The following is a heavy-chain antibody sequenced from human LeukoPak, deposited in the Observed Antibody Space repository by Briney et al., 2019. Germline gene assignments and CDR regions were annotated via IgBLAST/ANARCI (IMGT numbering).Heavy chain of an antibody. V-gene: IGHV3-23*01. J-gene: IGHJ4*02. Sequence: PGGSLRLSRAASGLTFSSYAMSWVRQAPGKGLEWVSAISGSGGSTYYADSVKDRFTISRDNSKNTLYLQMNSLRAEDTAVYYCAKDVKRFDYWGQGTLVTVSS. CDR3: AKDVKRFDY. CDR1: GLTFSSYA. CDR2: ISGSGGST.